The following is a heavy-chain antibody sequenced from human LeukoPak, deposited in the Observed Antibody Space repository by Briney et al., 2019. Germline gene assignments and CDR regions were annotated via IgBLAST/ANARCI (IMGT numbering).Heavy chain of an antibody. CDR1: GFTFSSYW. V-gene: IGHV3-74*01. CDR3: ARDLKGIWFGELFPGAFDI. J-gene: IGHJ3*02. CDR2: INSDGSST. Sequence: GGSLRLSCAATGFTFSSYWMHWVRQAPGKGLVWVSRINSDGSSTSYADSVKGRFTISRDNAKNTLYLQMNSLRAEDTAVYYCARDLKGIWFGELFPGAFDIWGQGTMVTVSS. D-gene: IGHD3-10*01.